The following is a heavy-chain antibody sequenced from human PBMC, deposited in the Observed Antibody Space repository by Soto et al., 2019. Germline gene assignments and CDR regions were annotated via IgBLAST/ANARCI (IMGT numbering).Heavy chain of an antibody. J-gene: IGHJ5*02. V-gene: IGHV3-30*09. CDR1: GFSFYSYA. Sequence: PGGSLRLAYAASGFSFYSYAMHWVRQAPGKGLEWVAVISYDGSNKYYADPVKGRVDISRDNSKNMVYLQMNSLRAEDTAVYYCAKDSHQGWFDPWGQGTLVTVSS. CDR2: ISYDGSNK. CDR3: AKDSHQGWFDP.